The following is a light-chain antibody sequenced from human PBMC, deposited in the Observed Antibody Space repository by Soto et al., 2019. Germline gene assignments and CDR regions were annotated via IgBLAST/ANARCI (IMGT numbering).Light chain of an antibody. CDR1: QSVRSN. Sequence: EVVMTQSPATLSVSGGERVTLSCRASQSVRSNLAWYLQKPGQAPRLLIYGASTRATGIPARFSGSGSGTEFTLTISSLQSEDFAVYYCQQYNNWPPLTFGGGTKVEIK. CDR2: GAS. V-gene: IGKV3-15*01. J-gene: IGKJ4*01. CDR3: QQYNNWPPLT.